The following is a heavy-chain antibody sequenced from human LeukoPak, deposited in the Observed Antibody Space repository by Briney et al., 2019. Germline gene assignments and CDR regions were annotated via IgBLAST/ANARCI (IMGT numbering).Heavy chain of an antibody. D-gene: IGHD5-18*01. CDR2: IYYSGST. J-gene: IGHJ3*02. CDR3: ARGIGYADDAFDI. V-gene: IGHV4-59*01. CDR1: GGSISSYY. Sequence: SETLSLTCTVSGGSISSYYWSWIRQPPGKGLEWIGYIYYSGSTNYNPSLKSRVTISVDTSKNQFPLKLSSVTAADTAVYYCARGIGYADDAFDIWGQGTMVTVSS.